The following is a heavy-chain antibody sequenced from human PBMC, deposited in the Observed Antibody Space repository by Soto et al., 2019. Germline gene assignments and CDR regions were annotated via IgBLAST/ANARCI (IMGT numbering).Heavy chain of an antibody. CDR1: GFTFSCYG. Sequence: QVQLVESGGGVVQPGRSLRLSCAASGFTFSCYGMHWVRQAPGKGLEWVAVISYDGSNKYYADSVKGRFTISRDNSKNTLYLQMNSLRAVDTAVYYCAKGVRVATMSYGMDVWGQGTTVTVSS. J-gene: IGHJ6*02. CDR3: AKGVRVATMSYGMDV. V-gene: IGHV3-30*18. CDR2: ISYDGSNK. D-gene: IGHD5-12*01.